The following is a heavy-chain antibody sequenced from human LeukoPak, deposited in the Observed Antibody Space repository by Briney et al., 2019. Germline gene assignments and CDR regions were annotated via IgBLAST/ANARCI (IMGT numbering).Heavy chain of an antibody. CDR1: GFIFSSYG. CDR2: ISYDGSKK. J-gene: IGHJ4*02. CDR3: ARDVGSYPVD. D-gene: IGHD2-21*01. V-gene: IGHV3-33*08. Sequence: GGSLRLSCAASGFIFSSYGIHWVRQAPGKGLEWVAAISYDGSKKYYADSVKGRFTISRDTSKNTVYLEMNSLRAEDTAVYYCARDVGSYPVDWGQGTLVSVSS.